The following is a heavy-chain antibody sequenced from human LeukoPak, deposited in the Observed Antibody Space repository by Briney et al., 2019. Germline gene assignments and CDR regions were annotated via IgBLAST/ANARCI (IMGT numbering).Heavy chain of an antibody. Sequence: SETLSLTCAVYGGSFSGYYWSLIRQPPGKGLEWIGEINHSGSTNYNPSLKSRVTISVDTSKNQFSLKLSSVTAADTAVYYCARRSDSSSGNERTAGFDYWGQGTLVTVSS. CDR3: ARRSDSSSGNERTAGFDY. D-gene: IGHD6-6*01. CDR2: INHSGST. J-gene: IGHJ4*02. V-gene: IGHV4-34*01. CDR1: GGSFSGYY.